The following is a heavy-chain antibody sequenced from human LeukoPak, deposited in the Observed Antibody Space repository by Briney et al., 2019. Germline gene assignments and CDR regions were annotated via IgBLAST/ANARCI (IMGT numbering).Heavy chain of an antibody. CDR1: GFTFSNFA. CDR2: ISFDGSNK. J-gene: IGHJ4*02. D-gene: IGHD6-19*01. CDR3: AGVYDSGWYYFVY. Sequence: GGSLRLSCAASGFTFSNFAMHWVRQAPGKGLQWVAVISFDGSNKYYADSVKGRFSISRDNSKDTLHLQMSSLRDEDTAVYFCAGVYDSGWYYFVYWGQGSLVTVSA. V-gene: IGHV3-30*03.